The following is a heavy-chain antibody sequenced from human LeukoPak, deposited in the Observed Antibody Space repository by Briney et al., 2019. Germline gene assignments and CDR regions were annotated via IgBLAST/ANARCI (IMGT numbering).Heavy chain of an antibody. Sequence: GGSLRLSCAASGFTFSSSAMGWVRQAPGRGLEWVSVISGSGGSTYYADFVRGQFTISRDNSKNTLYLQMNSLRAEDSAVYYCAKVPYDSSNYYHDFWGQGTLVTVSS. J-gene: IGHJ4*02. D-gene: IGHD3-22*01. CDR3: AKVPYDSSNYYHDF. CDR2: ISGSGGST. CDR1: GFTFSSSA. V-gene: IGHV3-23*01.